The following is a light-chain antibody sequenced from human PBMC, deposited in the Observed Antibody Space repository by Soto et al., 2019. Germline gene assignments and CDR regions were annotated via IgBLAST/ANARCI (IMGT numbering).Light chain of an antibody. CDR2: EVT. Sequence: QSVLTQPPSASGSPGQSVTISCTGTGSDVGGYNFVSWYQHHPGKAPKLMIYEVTRRPSGVPDRFSGSKSANTASLTVSGLLAEDEADYYCGTWDSNLRAVVFGAGTKVTVL. CDR1: GSDVGGYNF. V-gene: IGLV2-8*01. CDR3: GTWDSNLRAVV. J-gene: IGLJ2*01.